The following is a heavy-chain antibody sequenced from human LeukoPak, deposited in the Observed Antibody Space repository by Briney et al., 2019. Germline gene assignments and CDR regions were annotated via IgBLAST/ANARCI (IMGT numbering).Heavy chain of an antibody. J-gene: IGHJ5*02. D-gene: IGHD3-22*01. CDR3: ARAREDYYDSSGYWFDP. CDR1: GYSISSGYY. V-gene: IGHV4-38-2*01. CDR2: IYHSGST. Sequence: SETLSLTCAVSGYSISSGYYWGWIRQPPGKGLEWIGSIYHSGSTYYNPSLKSRVTISVDTSKNQFSLKLSSVTAADTAVYYCARAREDYYDSSGYWFDPWGQGTLVTVS.